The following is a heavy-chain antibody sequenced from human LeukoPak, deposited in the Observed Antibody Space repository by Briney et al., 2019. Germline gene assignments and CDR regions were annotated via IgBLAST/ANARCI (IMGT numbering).Heavy chain of an antibody. J-gene: IGHJ4*02. CDR3: ARDHHYYDHSGMPADY. CDR1: GYSITSGYY. D-gene: IGHD3-22*01. Sequence: SETLSLTCTVSGYSITSGYYWGWLRQPPGKGLEWIGSVYHSGETFYNPSLKSRVTISVDTSKNQFSLKLTSVTAADTAVYFCARDHHYYDHSGMPADYWGQGTLVTVS. CDR2: VYHSGET. V-gene: IGHV4-38-2*02.